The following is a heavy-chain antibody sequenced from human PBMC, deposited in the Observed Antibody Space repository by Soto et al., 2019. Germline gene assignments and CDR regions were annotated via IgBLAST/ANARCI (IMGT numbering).Heavy chain of an antibody. CDR1: GFPVVRNN. J-gene: IGHJ3*02. V-gene: IGHV3-66*01. Sequence: EVQLVESGGGLVQPGGSWNFPVEALGFPVVRNNWAGSGQAPGKGLEWASVIYSGGSQYHAASVKGRFTISRDNSKNTLYLQMNSLRAEDTAVYYCARDRWGATSAFDIWGQGTMVTVSS. CDR3: ARDRWGATSAFDI. D-gene: IGHD1-26*01. CDR2: IYSGGSQ.